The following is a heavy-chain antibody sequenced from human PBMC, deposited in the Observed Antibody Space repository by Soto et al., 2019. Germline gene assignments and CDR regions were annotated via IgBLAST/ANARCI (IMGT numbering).Heavy chain of an antibody. CDR1: GVTFSSYS. CDR3: ARETDYYDRSPFYS. D-gene: IGHD3-22*01. J-gene: IGHJ5*01. Sequence: GGALRLPCGGSGVTFSSYSKNWVRQAPGKGLEWVSSISSSSSYISYADSVKGRFTISRDNAKNSLYLQMNSLRAEDTAVSYCARETDYYDRSPFYSWGQGSLVIVSS. V-gene: IGHV3-21*01. CDR2: ISSSSSYI.